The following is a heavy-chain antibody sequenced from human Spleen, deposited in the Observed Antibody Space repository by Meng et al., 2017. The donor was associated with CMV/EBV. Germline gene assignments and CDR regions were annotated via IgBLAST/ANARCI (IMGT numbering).Heavy chain of an antibody. CDR1: DGSISSTIFY. CDR3: ARVRPRYYHYGMDV. CDR2: ISYSGST. J-gene: IGHJ6*02. Sequence: SETLSLTCNVSDGSISSTIFYWGWIRQPPGKGLEWIGSISYSGSTYYNPSLKSRVTISVDTSKNQFSLKLSSVTAADTAVYYCARVRPRYYHYGMDVWGQGTTVTVS. V-gene: IGHV4-39*01.